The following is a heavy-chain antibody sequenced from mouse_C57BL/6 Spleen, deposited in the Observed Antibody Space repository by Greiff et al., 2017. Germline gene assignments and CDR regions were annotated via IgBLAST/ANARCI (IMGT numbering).Heavy chain of an antibody. J-gene: IGHJ3*01. CDR2: IDPETGGT. V-gene: IGHV1-15*01. Sequence: QVQLQQSGAELVRPGASVTLSCKASGYTFTDYEMRWVKQTPVHGLEWIGAIDPETGGTAYNEKFKGKAILTADKSSSTAYMEHRSLTSEDSAVYYYTGDDYGSSFAYWGQGTLVTVSA. CDR1: GYTFTDYE. D-gene: IGHD1-1*01. CDR3: TGDDYGSSFAY.